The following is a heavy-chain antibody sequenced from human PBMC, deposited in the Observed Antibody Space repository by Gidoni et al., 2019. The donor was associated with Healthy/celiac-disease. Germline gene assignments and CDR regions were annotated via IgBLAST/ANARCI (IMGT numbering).Heavy chain of an antibody. V-gene: IGHV3-23*01. CDR1: GFTFSSYA. J-gene: IGHJ4*02. D-gene: IGHD6-6*01. Sequence: EVQLLESGGGLVQPGGSMRLYCAASGFTFSSYAMSWVRQAPGKGLEWVSASSGSGGSTYYADSVKGRFTIARDNSKNTLYLQMNSLRAEDTAVYYCAKCPIAARFHFDYWGQGTLVTVSS. CDR3: AKCPIAARFHFDY. CDR2: SSGSGGST.